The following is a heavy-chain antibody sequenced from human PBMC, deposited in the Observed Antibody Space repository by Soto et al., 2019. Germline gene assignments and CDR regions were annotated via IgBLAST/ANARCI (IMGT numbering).Heavy chain of an antibody. Sequence: GGSLRLSCAASGFTFSDHYMSWIRQAPGKGLEWVSYISSSGDIIYYADSVKGRFTISRDNAKNSLYLQMNSLRAEDTAVYYCARDLGYYDSSGYFDYWGQGTLVTAPQ. CDR3: ARDLGYYDSSGYFDY. J-gene: IGHJ4*02. CDR1: GFTFSDHY. D-gene: IGHD3-22*01. V-gene: IGHV3-11*01. CDR2: ISSSGDII.